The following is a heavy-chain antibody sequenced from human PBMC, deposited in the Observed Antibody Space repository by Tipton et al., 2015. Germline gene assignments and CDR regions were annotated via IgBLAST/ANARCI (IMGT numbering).Heavy chain of an antibody. J-gene: IGHJ4*02. CDR3: ACHDYDLLTRDYQTVDY. V-gene: IGHV4-59*04. CDR2: ISHSGKT. Sequence: TLSLTCTVSGGSISNNYWGWIRQPPGKGLEWTGAISHSGKTYSNPSLKSRVTISADTSKNQFSLRLTSVTAADTAVYYCACHDYDLLTRDYQTVDYWGQGTRVTVSS. D-gene: IGHD3-9*01. CDR1: GGSISNNY.